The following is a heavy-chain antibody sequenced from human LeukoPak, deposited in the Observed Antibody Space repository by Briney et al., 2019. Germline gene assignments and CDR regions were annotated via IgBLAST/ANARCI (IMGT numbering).Heavy chain of an antibody. Sequence: PGGSLRLSCAASGFTFSDYYMSWIRQAPGKGLEWVSYISSSGSTIYYTDSVKGRFTISRDNAKNSLYLQMNSLRAEDTAVYYCARGSSSIYYYDSSAYYANPDYWGQGTLVTVSS. J-gene: IGHJ4*02. CDR1: GFTFSDYY. CDR2: ISSSGSTI. CDR3: ARGSSSIYYYDSSAYYANPDY. D-gene: IGHD3-22*01. V-gene: IGHV3-11*01.